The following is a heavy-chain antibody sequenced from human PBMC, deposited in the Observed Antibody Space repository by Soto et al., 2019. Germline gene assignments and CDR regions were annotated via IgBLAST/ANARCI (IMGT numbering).Heavy chain of an antibody. V-gene: IGHV4-4*02. CDR1: SGSISSSNW. J-gene: IGHJ4*02. CDR3: ARTGIAAAGTFRAYFDY. Sequence: QVQLQESGPGLVKPSGTLSLTCAVSSGSISSSNWWSWVRQPPGEGLEWIGEIYHSGSTNYNPSLKSRVTRSVDKSKNQFSLTLSSVTAADTAVYYCARTGIAAAGTFRAYFDYWGQGNLVTVSA. D-gene: IGHD6-13*01. CDR2: IYHSGST.